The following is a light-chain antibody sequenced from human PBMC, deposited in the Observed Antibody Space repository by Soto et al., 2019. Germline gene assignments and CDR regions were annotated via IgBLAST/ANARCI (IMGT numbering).Light chain of an antibody. CDR1: QSVRTN. J-gene: IGKJ2*01. CDR3: QQYHNWPPYT. CDR2: GAS. V-gene: IGKV3-15*01. Sequence: EIVMTQSPATLSVSPGERATLSCRASQSVRTNLAWYQQKPGQAPRLLMYGASTRATGVPARFSGSGSGTEFTLTISSLQSEDFAVYYCQQYHNWPPYTFGQGTKLEIK.